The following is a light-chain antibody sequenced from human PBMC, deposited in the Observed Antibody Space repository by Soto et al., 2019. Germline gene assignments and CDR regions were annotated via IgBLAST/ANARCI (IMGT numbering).Light chain of an antibody. CDR1: QSVSSN. Sequence: ESVFKQSQAAVSVSPGERATLSCRAIQSVSSNLAWYQQKVGQAPRLLMYGASVRATGVPTRFSGSGSGTVFTLTISSLQSEDFAVYFCQHYNNWPPQFTPGGGTKVEIK. CDR2: GAS. CDR3: QHYNNWPPQFT. V-gene: IGKV3-15*01. J-gene: IGKJ4*01.